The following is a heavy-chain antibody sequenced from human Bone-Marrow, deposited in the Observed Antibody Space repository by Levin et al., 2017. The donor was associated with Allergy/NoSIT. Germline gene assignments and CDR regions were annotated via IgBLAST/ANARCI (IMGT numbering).Heavy chain of an antibody. CDR2: LYTSGST. CDR1: GGSISTYY. Sequence: SQTLSLTCTVSGGSISTYYWSWLRQPAGKGLEWIGRLYTSGSTNYNPSLKSRVTMSVDTSKNQFSLKLSSVTAADTAVYYCARVYSSSSGREAFDIRGQGTMVTVSS. CDR3: ARVYSSSSGREAFDI. D-gene: IGHD6-6*01. V-gene: IGHV4-4*07. J-gene: IGHJ3*02.